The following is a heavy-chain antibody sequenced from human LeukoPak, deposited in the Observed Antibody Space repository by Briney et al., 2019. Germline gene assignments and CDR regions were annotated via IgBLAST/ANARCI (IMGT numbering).Heavy chain of an antibody. V-gene: IGHV4-61*05. D-gene: IGHD5-18*01. CDR2: IYYSGST. CDR3: ASSRGYSYGYSAFDI. Sequence: PSETLSLTCTVSGGSISSSSYYWGWIRQPPGKGLEWIGYIYYSGSTNYNPSLKSRVTITVATSKNQFSLKLSSVTAADTAVYYCASSRGYSYGYSAFDIWGQGTMVTVSS. J-gene: IGHJ3*02. CDR1: GGSISSSSYY.